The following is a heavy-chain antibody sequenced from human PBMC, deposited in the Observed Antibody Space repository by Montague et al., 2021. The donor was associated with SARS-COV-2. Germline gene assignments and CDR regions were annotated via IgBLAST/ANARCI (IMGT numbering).Heavy chain of an antibody. CDR2: INSAGST. J-gene: IGHJ4*02. Sequence: SLRLSCAASGFTFSRSSVNWVRQAPGKGLEWVSSINSAGSTYYADSVQGRFTISRDNAKNSLYLQMNSLRAEDTAVYYYARDPVGDYYDRGGYYILGFDYWGQGTLVTVSS. D-gene: IGHD3-22*01. CDR1: GFTFSRSS. CDR3: ARDPVGDYYDRGGYYILGFDY. V-gene: IGHV3-21*01.